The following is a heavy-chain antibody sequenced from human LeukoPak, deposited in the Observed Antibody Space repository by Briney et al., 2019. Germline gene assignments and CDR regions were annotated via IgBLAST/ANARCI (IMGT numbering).Heavy chain of an antibody. J-gene: IGHJ5*02. CDR1: GGSFSGYY. V-gene: IGHV4-34*01. CDR2: IYYSGST. Sequence: PSETLSLTCAVYGGSFSGYYWSWIRQPPGKGLEWIGSIYYSGSTYYNPSLKSRVTISGDTSKNQFSLKMSSVTAADTAVYYCAGYGSGSYYSPFDPWGQGTLVTVSS. D-gene: IGHD3-10*01. CDR3: AGYGSGSYYSPFDP.